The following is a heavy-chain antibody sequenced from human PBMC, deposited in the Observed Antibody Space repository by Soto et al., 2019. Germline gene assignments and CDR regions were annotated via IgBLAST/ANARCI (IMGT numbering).Heavy chain of an antibody. CDR2: TYYRSKWYN. CDR1: GDSVSSNSAA. Sequence: SQTLSLTCAISGDSVSSNSAAWNWIRQSPSRVLEWLGRTYYRSKWYNDYAVSVKSRITINPDTSKNQFSLQLNSVTPEDTAVYYCARGVAARPPGAGGSFDYWGQGTLVTVSS. J-gene: IGHJ4*02. D-gene: IGHD6-6*01. V-gene: IGHV6-1*01. CDR3: ARGVAARPPGAGGSFDY.